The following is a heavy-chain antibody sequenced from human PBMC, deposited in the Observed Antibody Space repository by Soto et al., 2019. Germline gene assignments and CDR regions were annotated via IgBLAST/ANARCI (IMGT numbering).Heavy chain of an antibody. CDR2: ISSSSSYI. J-gene: IGHJ4*02. CDR3: ARDITGTIQFDY. D-gene: IGHD1-20*01. V-gene: IGHV3-21*01. CDR1: GFTFSSYS. Sequence: PGGSLRLSCAASGFTFSSYSMNWVRQAPGKGLEWVSSISSSSSYIYYADSVKGRFTISRDNAKNSLYLQMNSLRAEDTAVYYCARDITGTIQFDYWGQGTLVTVSS.